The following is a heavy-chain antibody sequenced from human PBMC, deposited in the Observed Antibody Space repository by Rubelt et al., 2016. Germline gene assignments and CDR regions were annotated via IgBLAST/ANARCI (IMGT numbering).Heavy chain of an antibody. Sequence: QVQLVQSGAEVKKPGASVKVPCKASGYTFTSYGISWVRQAPGQGLEWMGWISAYNGNTNYAQKRQGRVTRTTDTATSTAYMELRSLRSDDTAVYYCARDTRYSSSSNFDYWGQGTLVTVSS. J-gene: IGHJ4*02. CDR1: GYTFTSYG. D-gene: IGHD6-13*01. V-gene: IGHV1-18*01. CDR3: ARDTRYSSSSNFDY. CDR2: ISAYNGNT.